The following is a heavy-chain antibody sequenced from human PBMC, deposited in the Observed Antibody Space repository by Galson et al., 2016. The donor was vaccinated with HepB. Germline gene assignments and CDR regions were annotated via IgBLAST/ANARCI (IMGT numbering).Heavy chain of an antibody. V-gene: IGHV1-18*01. CDR1: GYNFTNYD. CDR2: ISAYNGYT. Sequence: SVKVSCKASGYNFTNYDISWVRQAPGQGLEWMGWISAYNGYTNYAQKFQGRLRVTITSDKSTSTACMELSSLTSEDTAVYFCATYSSLRRGHYYGFDHWGQGTLVTVSS. J-gene: IGHJ4*02. CDR3: ATYSSLRRGHYYGFDH. D-gene: IGHD3-10*01.